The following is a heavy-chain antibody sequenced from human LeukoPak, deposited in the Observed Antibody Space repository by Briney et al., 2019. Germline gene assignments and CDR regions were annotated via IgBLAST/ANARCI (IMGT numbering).Heavy chain of an antibody. D-gene: IGHD6-25*01. J-gene: IGHJ4*01. V-gene: IGHV4-39*01. Sequence: SETLSLTCTVSGGSISSSSYYWGWIRQPPGKGLEWIGSIYSSGSTYYNSSLKSRVTISIDTSKNQVSLKMSSVTAADTAVYYCAKGGGYGLIDYWGQGTLVTVSS. CDR2: IYSSGST. CDR1: GGSISSSSYY. CDR3: AKGGGYGLIDY.